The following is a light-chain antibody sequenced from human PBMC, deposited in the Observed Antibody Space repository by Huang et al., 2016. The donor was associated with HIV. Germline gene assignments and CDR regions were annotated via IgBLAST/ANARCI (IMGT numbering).Light chain of an antibody. V-gene: IGKV3-11*01. CDR3: QQRNNWPIT. CDR1: QSVSRY. Sequence: EIVLTQSPATLSLSAGERATLSCRASQSVSRYLAWYQQKPGQAPRLRIQDASNRATGVPAMLTGGGSGTSFTLTISSPEPEDSALYYCQQRNNWPITFGQGTRLEIK. CDR2: DAS. J-gene: IGKJ5*01.